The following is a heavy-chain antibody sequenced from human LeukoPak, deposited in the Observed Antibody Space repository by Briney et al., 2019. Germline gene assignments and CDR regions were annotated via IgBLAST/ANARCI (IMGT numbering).Heavy chain of an antibody. V-gene: IGHV3-21*01. CDR3: ARAGYSYHYYFDY. D-gene: IGHD5-18*01. Sequence: PGGSLRLSCAASGFTFSSYSMNWVRQAPGKWLEWVSSISSSSSYIYYADSVRGRFTISRGNAKNSLYLQMNSLRAEDTAVYYCARAGYSYHYYFDYWGQGTLVTVSS. J-gene: IGHJ4*02. CDR2: ISSSSSYI. CDR1: GFTFSSYS.